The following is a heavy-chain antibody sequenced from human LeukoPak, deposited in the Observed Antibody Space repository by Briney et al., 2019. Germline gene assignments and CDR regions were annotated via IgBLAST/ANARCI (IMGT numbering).Heavy chain of an antibody. V-gene: IGHV3-7*01. D-gene: IGHD6-13*01. CDR3: ARVSSSWSNDY. Sequence: GGSLRLSCAASGFTFSNYWMSWVRQAPGNGLEWVANINPDGSEKYSVDSVKGRFTISRDNAKNSLYLQMNSLRAEDTAVYYCARVSSSWSNDYWGQGTLVTVSS. CDR1: GFTFSNYW. J-gene: IGHJ4*02. CDR2: INPDGSEK.